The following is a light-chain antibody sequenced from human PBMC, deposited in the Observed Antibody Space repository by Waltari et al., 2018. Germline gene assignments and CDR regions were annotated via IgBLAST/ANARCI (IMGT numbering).Light chain of an antibody. J-gene: IGLJ1*01. CDR1: SSDVGGYNY. Sequence: QSALTQPASVSGSPGQSITISCTGTSSDVGGYNYVSWYQQHPGKAPKLMIYEVSNRPSGVSNRFSGPRSGNTASLTISGLPAEDEADYYCSSYTSSSTRVFGTGTKVTVL. V-gene: IGLV2-14*01. CDR3: SSYTSSSTRV. CDR2: EVS.